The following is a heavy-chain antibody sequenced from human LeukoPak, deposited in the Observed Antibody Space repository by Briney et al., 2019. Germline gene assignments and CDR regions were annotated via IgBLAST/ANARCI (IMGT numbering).Heavy chain of an antibody. Sequence: GGSLRLPCAASGFTSSSYAMSWVSQAPGKGLEWVPAISGSGGSTYYADSVKGRFTISRDNSKNTLYLQMNSLRAEDTAVYYCAKEIAAGAYFQHWGQGTRVTVTA. CDR3: AKEIAAGAYFQH. CDR2: ISGSGGST. D-gene: IGHD6-13*01. V-gene: IGHV3-23*01. J-gene: IGHJ1*01. CDR1: GFTSSSYA.